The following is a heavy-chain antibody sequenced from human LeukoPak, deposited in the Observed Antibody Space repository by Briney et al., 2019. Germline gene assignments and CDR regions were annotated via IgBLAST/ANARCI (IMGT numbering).Heavy chain of an antibody. V-gene: IGHV1-24*01. D-gene: IGHD3-10*01. J-gene: IGHJ4*02. Sequence: ASVKVSCKVSGYTLTELSMHWVRQAPGKGLEWMGTFDPEDGETIYAQKFQGRVTMTEDTSTDTAYMELSSLRSEDTAVYYCATSAMVRVVIIGSVTDPLDYWGQGTLVTVSS. CDR1: GYTLTELS. CDR2: FDPEDGET. CDR3: ATSAMVRVVIIGSVTDPLDY.